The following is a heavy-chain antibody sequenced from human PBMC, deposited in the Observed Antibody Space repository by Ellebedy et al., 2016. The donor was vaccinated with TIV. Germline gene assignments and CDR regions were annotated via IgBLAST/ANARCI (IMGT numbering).Heavy chain of an antibody. V-gene: IGHV1-3*04. CDR3: ASLPYFGY. J-gene: IGHJ4*02. CDR2: INTGNGNA. Sequence: ASVKVSXXASGYTFTSYVMHWVRQAPGQRLESMGWINTGNGNAEYSQKFQGRVTITRDTSASTAYMELSSLRSEDTAVSYCASLPYFGYWGQGTLVTVSS. CDR1: GYTFTSYV.